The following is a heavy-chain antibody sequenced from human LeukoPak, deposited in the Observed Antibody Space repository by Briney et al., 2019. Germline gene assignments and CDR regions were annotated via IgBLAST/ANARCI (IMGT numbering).Heavy chain of an antibody. V-gene: IGHV3-73*01. CDR1: GFTFSGSA. Sequence: GGSLRLSCAASGFTFSGSAMHWVRQASGKGLEWVGRIRSKANSYATAYAASAKGRFTISRDDSKNTAYLQMNSLKTEDTAVYYCTRPTSATMVRGVTPRDYWGQGTLVTVSS. CDR3: TRPTSATMVRGVTPRDY. D-gene: IGHD3-10*01. CDR2: IRSKANSYAT. J-gene: IGHJ4*02.